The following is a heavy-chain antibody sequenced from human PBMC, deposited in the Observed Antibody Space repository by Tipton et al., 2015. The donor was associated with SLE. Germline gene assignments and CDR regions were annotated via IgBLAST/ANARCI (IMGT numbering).Heavy chain of an antibody. Sequence: QLVQSGAEVKKPGASVKVSCKASGYTFTGYYMHWVRQAPGQGLEWMGIINPSGGSTSYAQKFQGRVTMTRDTSTSTVYMELSSLRSEDTAVYYCARDLTDYGDSRGGVGCWGQGTMVTVSS. CDR2: INPSGGST. D-gene: IGHD4-17*01. CDR1: GYTFTGYY. V-gene: IGHV1-46*01. J-gene: IGHJ4*02. CDR3: ARDLTDYGDSRGGVGC.